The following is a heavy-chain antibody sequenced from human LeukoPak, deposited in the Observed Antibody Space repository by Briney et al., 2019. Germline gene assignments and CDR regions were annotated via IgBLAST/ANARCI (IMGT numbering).Heavy chain of an antibody. CDR2: IYPHDSDT. J-gene: IGHJ4*02. CDR3: ARHRRRSIIGTASSRGFDS. CDR1: GYSFSTNW. Sequence: GESLKISCKGSGYSFSTNWIAWVRQMPGKGLEWMGIIYPHDSDTTYSPSFQGQVTISADKSISTAYLQWSSLKASDTAMYYCARHRRRSIIGTASSRGFDSWGQGTLVTVSS. D-gene: IGHD3-10*01. V-gene: IGHV5-51*01.